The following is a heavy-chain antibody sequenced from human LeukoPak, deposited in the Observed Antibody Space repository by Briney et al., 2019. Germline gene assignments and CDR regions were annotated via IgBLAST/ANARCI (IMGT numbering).Heavy chain of an antibody. J-gene: IGHJ6*04. CDR1: GFTFSSYA. CDR2: ISYDGSNK. Sequence: GRSLRLSCAASGFTFSSYAMHWVRQAPGKGLEWVAVISYDGSNKYYADSMKGRFTISRDNSKNTLYLQMNSLRAEDTAVYYCARVSRGYDYNYYYGMDVWGKGTTVTVSS. CDR3: ARVSRGYDYNYYYGMDV. D-gene: IGHD5-12*01. V-gene: IGHV3-30*04.